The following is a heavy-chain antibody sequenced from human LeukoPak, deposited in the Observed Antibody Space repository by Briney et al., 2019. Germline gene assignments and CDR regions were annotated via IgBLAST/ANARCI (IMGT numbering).Heavy chain of an antibody. Sequence: SETLSLTCAVYGGSFSGYYCSWIRQPPGKWLEWIGEINHSGSTNYNPSLKSRATISVDTSKPQFSLKLRSVTAADRAVYYCARASVWHGYAFDIWGQGTMVTVSS. V-gene: IGHV4-34*01. CDR2: INHSGST. CDR3: ARASVWHGYAFDI. CDR1: GGSFSGYY. J-gene: IGHJ3*02. D-gene: IGHD3-16*01.